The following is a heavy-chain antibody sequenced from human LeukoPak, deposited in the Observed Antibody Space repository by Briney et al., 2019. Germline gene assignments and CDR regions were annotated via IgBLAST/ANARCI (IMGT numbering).Heavy chain of an antibody. Sequence: WETLSLTCNVSGGSISGFYWSWIRQPPGKGLQWMGYVSYTATANYNPSLKGRVTILVDTYKSRFSLTLTSVTAADTAVYYCASTKSSYYGSGSFGSWGQGTLVTVSS. J-gene: IGHJ5*02. CDR2: VSYTATA. D-gene: IGHD3-10*01. CDR3: ASTKSSYYGSGSFGS. CDR1: GGSISGFY. V-gene: IGHV4-59*01.